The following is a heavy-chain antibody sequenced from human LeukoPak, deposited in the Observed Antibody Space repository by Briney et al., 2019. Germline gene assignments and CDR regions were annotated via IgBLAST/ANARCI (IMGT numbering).Heavy chain of an antibody. J-gene: IGHJ6*02. Sequence: GGSLRLSCAASGFTFSNAWMSWVRQAPGKGLEWVGRIKSKTDGGTTDYATPVKGRFTISRDDSKNTLYLQMNSLKTEDTAVYYCTTASKTPNNYYYYGMDVWGQGTTVTVSS. D-gene: IGHD1/OR15-1a*01. CDR2: IKSKTDGGTT. CDR3: TTASKTPNNYYYYGMDV. V-gene: IGHV3-15*01. CDR1: GFTFSNAW.